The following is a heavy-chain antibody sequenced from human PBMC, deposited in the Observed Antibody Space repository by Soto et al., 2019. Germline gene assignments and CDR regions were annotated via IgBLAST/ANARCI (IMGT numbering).Heavy chain of an antibody. Sequence: SETLSLTCTVSGGSITSGDAYWGWIRQPPGKGLEWIGTMDYSGDTTYNPSLESRVTISVDTSKNQFSLRLSFVTAADTAVYYCARRTPLYASESSRFDPWGQGALVTVSS. V-gene: IGHV4-39*01. D-gene: IGHD3-10*01. J-gene: IGHJ5*02. CDR3: ARRTPLYASESSRFDP. CDR2: MDYSGDT. CDR1: GGSITSGDAY.